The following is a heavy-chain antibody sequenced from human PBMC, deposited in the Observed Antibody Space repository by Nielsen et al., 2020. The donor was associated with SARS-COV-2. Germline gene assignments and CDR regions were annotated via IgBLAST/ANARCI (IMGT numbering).Heavy chain of an antibody. Sequence: GESLKISCAASGFTFSDYYMSWIRQAPGKGLEWVSYISSSSSYTNYADSVKGRFTISRDNAKNSLYLQMNSLRAEDTALYYCARRRRYCSGGSCYFYYFDYWGQGTLVTVSS. CDR3: ARRRRYCSGGSCYFYYFDY. D-gene: IGHD2-15*01. CDR1: GFTFSDYY. CDR2: ISSSSSYT. J-gene: IGHJ4*02. V-gene: IGHV3-11*03.